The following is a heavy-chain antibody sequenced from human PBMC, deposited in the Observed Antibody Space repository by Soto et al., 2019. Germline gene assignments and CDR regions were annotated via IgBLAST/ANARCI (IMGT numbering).Heavy chain of an antibody. V-gene: IGHV4-59*01. CDR2: IYYSGST. J-gene: IGHJ4*02. CDR1: GGSISIYY. CDR3: ARDRNYEFDY. D-gene: IGHD4-4*01. Sequence: LSLTCTVSGGSISIYYWSWIRQPPGKGLEWIGYIYYSGSTNYNPSLKSRVTISVDTSKNQFSLKLSSVTAADTAVYYCARDRNYEFDYWGQGTLVTVSS.